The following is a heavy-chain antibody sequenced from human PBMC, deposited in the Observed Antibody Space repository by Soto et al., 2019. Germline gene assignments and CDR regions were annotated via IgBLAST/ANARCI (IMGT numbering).Heavy chain of an antibody. Sequence: GSLRLSCAASGFTFSSYAMSWVRQAPGKGLEWVSAISGSGGSTYYADSVKGRFTISRDNSKNTLYLQMNSLRAEDTAVYYCAKDPSGPLSYGSEEIGYWGQGTLVTVSS. CDR2: ISGSGGST. CDR1: GFTFSSYA. D-gene: IGHD3-10*01. CDR3: AKDPSGPLSYGSEEIGY. V-gene: IGHV3-23*01. J-gene: IGHJ4*02.